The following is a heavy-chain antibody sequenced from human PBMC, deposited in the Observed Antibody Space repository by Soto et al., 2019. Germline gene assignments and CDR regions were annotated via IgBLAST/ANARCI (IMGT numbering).Heavy chain of an antibody. J-gene: IGHJ6*02. Sequence: EVQLVESGGGLVKPGGSLRLSCAASGFTFSSYSMNWVRQAPGKGLEWVSSISSSSSYIYYADSVKGRFTITSDNAKKSLYLQMNSLRAEDTAVYYCAREEVRQLVNYYYYYGMDVWGQGTTVTVSS. CDR2: ISSSSSYI. CDR3: AREEVRQLVNYYYYYGMDV. CDR1: GFTFSSYS. V-gene: IGHV3-21*01. D-gene: IGHD6-6*01.